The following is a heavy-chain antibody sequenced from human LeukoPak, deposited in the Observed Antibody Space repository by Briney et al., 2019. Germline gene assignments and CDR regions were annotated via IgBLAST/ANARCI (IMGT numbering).Heavy chain of an antibody. J-gene: IGHJ4*02. V-gene: IGHV4-59*11. D-gene: IGHD5-18*01. CDR2: VRDTGTT. CDR1: GGSISTHS. CDR3: ATIKRGSIYGYFDF. Sequence: SETLSLTCTVSGGSISTHSWSWIRQPPGMGLGWIGYVRDTGTTTDNPSLSSRVTLSADTSKNQLSLRLSSVTAADTAVYYCATIKRGSIYGYFDFWGQGILVTVSS.